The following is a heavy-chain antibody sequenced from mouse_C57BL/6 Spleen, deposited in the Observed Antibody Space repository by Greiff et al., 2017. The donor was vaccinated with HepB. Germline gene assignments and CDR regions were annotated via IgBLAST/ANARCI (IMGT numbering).Heavy chain of an antibody. CDR3: AKGAYYSNYDYFDY. CDR1: GFSLTSYG. V-gene: IGHV2-5*01. J-gene: IGHJ2*01. Sequence: QVQLQQSGPGLVQPSQSLSITCTVSGFSLTSYGVHWVRRSPGKGLEWLGVIWRGGSTDYNAAFMSRLSITKDNSKSQVFFKMNSLQADDTAIYYCAKGAYYSNYDYFDYWGQGTTLTVSS. D-gene: IGHD2-5*01. CDR2: IWRGGST.